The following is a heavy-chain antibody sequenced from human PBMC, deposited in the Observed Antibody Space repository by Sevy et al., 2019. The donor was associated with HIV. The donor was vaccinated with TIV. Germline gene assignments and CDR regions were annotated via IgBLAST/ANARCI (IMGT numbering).Heavy chain of an antibody. V-gene: IGHV4-61*01. CDR3: ARVGGLTDYGMDV. D-gene: IGHD1-26*01. CDR1: GVSISSSSYY. CDR2: MFYTGST. J-gene: IGHJ6*02. Sequence: SETLSLTCTVSGVSISSSSYYWSWIRQPPGKGLEYIAYMFYTGSTNYNPSLMSRVTISVDTSKNQFSLKLTSVTAADTAVYYCARVGGLTDYGMDVWGQGTTVTVSS.